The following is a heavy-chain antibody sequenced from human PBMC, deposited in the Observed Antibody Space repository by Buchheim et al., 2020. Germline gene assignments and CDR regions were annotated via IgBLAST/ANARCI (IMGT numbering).Heavy chain of an antibody. J-gene: IGHJ4*02. V-gene: IGHV3-66*01. CDR3: ARTRGRCSGGSCLDY. CDR2: IYRGGST. CDR1: GFTVGSNN. Sequence: EVQLVESGGGLVQPGGSLRLSCAASGFTVGSNNMSWVRQAPGKGLEWVSVIYRGGSTYYADSLKGRLPISRDNSKNRRYLQMNSLRAEDTAVYYCARTRGRCSGGSCLDYWGQGTL. D-gene: IGHD2-15*01.